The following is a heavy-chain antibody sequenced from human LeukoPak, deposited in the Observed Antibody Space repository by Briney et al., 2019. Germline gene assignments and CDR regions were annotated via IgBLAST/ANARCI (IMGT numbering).Heavy chain of an antibody. V-gene: IGHV3-48*03. CDR2: ISSSGSTI. CDR3: ARDWDYRWAFDF. CDR1: GFTFSSYE. Sequence: PGWSLRLSCAASGFTFSSYEMNWVRQAPGKGLEWVSYISSSGSTIYYADSVKGRFPISRDNAKNSLYLQMNSLRAEDTAGNYCARDWDYRWAFDFWGQGTMVTVSS. D-gene: IGHD3-16*01. J-gene: IGHJ3*01.